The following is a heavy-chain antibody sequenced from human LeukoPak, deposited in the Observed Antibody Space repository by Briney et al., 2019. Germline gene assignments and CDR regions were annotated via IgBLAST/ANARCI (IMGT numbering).Heavy chain of an antibody. CDR1: GGSFSGYY. CDR2: INHSGST. V-gene: IGHV4-34*01. J-gene: IGHJ6*02. CDR3: ARALGYSYGYFDYYYGMDV. D-gene: IGHD5-18*01. Sequence: SETLSLTCAVYGGSFSGYYWSWIRQPPGKGLEWIGEINHSGSTNYNPFLKSRVTISVDTSKNQFSLKLSSVTAADTAVYYCARALGYSYGYFDYYYGMDVWGQGTTVTVSS.